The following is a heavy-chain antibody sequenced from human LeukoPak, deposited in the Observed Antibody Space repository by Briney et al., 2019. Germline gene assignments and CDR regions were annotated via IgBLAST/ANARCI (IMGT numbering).Heavy chain of an antibody. CDR3: ARGLPGSGYYFDY. V-gene: IGHV3-48*02. D-gene: IGHD3-22*01. CDR2: ISSSTSTI. J-gene: IGHJ4*02. Sequence: GGSLRLSCSASGFTFSGYSMNWVRQAPGKGLEWVSYISSSTSTIYYADSMKGRFTISRDNAKNSLYLQMNSLRDEDTAVYYCARGLPGSGYYFDYWGQGTLVTVSS. CDR1: GFTFSGYS.